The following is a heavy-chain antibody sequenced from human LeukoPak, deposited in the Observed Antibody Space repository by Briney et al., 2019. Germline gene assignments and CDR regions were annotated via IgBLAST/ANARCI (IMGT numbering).Heavy chain of an antibody. D-gene: IGHD6-19*01. CDR2: INTNTGNP. J-gene: IGHJ5*02. CDR3: ARDDGQQWQVGVDWFDP. Sequence: GASVKVSCKASGYTFTSYAMNWVRQAPGQGLEWMGWINTNTGNPTYAQGFTGRFVFSLDTSVSTAYLQISSLKAEDTAVYYCARDDGQQWQVGVDWFDPWGQGTLVTVSS. V-gene: IGHV7-4-1*02. CDR1: GYTFTSYA.